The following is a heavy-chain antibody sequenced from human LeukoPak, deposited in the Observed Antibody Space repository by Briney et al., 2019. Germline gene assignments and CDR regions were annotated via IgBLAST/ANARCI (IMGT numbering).Heavy chain of an antibody. J-gene: IGHJ6*04. CDR3: ARDDGDV. Sequence: GGSLRLSCVSSGFTFSNHWMKWVRQAPGKGLEWVASINEDGSGKFSVGSVKDRITISRDNTRNSLDLQINSLTVEDTAIYYCARDDGDVWGTGTTVTVSS. CDR1: GFTFSNHW. CDR2: INEDGSGK. V-gene: IGHV3-7*01.